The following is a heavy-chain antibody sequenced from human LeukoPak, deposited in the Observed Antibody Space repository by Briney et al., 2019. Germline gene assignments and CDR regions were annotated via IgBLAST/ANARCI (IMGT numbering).Heavy chain of an antibody. CDR1: GGSISSYY. Sequence: SETLSLTCTVSGGSISSYYWSWIRQPPGKGLEWIGEINHSGSTHYNPSLKSRVTISVDTSKNQFSLKLRYVTAADTAVYYCARQDYGEVKWGQGTLVTVSS. CDR3: ARQDYGEVK. CDR2: INHSGST. D-gene: IGHD4-17*01. J-gene: IGHJ4*02. V-gene: IGHV4-59*08.